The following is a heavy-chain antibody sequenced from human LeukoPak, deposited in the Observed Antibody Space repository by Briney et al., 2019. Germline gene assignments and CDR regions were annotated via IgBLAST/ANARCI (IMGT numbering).Heavy chain of an antibody. D-gene: IGHD3-10*01. Sequence: SSETLSLTCTVSGGSISSSSYYWGWIRQPPGKGLEWIGSIYYSGSTYYNPSLKSRVTISVDTSKNQFSLKLSSVTAADTAVYYCARVKEADYYGSGSYTWFDPWGQGTLVTVSS. CDR1: GGSISSSSYY. J-gene: IGHJ5*02. CDR3: ARVKEADYYGSGSYTWFDP. V-gene: IGHV4-39*07. CDR2: IYYSGST.